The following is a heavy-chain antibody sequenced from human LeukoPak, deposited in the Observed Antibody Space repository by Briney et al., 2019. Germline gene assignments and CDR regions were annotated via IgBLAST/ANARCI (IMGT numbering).Heavy chain of an antibody. J-gene: IGHJ4*02. CDR1: GFTFSSYS. Sequence: GGALRLSCAPSGFTFSSYSINWVREARGRGVEWVSNMNGTGCNIHDADSVKGRFTIARDNAKNSLYLQMDSLRDEDTAVYYCARGGSDAERGYWGQGAMVTV. D-gene: IGHD2-15*01. CDR2: MNGTGCNI. CDR3: ARGGSDAERGY. V-gene: IGHV3-48*02.